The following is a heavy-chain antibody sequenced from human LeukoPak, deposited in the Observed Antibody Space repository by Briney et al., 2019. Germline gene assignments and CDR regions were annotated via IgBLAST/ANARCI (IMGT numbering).Heavy chain of an antibody. J-gene: IGHJ4*02. Sequence: QAGGSLRLSCAASGFTFSSYWMHWVRQAPGKGLVWVSRINSDGSSTSYADSVKGRFTISRDSAKNTLYLQMNSLRAEDTALYYCARSTIFGVEIDYWGQGTLVTVPP. CDR3: ARSTIFGVEIDY. D-gene: IGHD3-3*01. CDR2: INSDGSST. CDR1: GFTFSSYW. V-gene: IGHV3-74*01.